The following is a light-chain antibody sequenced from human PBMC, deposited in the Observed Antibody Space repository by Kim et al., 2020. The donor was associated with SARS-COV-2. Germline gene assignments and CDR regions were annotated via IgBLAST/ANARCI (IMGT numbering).Light chain of an antibody. Sequence: SSELTQDPAVSVALGQTVRITCQGDSLRSYYATWYQQKPGQAPILVIYGKNNRPSGIPDQFSGSSSGNTASLTITGTQAGDEADYYCNSRDSNDNVVFGGGTQVTVL. CDR3: NSRDSNDNVV. J-gene: IGLJ2*01. CDR1: SLRSYY. CDR2: GKN. V-gene: IGLV3-19*01.